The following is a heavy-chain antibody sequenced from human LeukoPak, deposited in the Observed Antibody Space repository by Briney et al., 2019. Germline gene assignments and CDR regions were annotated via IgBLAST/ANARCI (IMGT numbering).Heavy chain of an antibody. CDR2: ISDSGGST. Sequence: GGSLRLSCAASGFTFSTYAMSWVRHARGKGLEWVAAISDSGGSTYYANSVNNRFTISRVNSRTTLNLQMNSLRAEDTAVYYCAKDRRDEAYGSGGADYFDYWGQGTLVTVSS. J-gene: IGHJ4*02. D-gene: IGHD3-10*01. CDR1: GFTFSTYA. V-gene: IGHV3-23*01. CDR3: AKDRRDEAYGSGGADYFDY.